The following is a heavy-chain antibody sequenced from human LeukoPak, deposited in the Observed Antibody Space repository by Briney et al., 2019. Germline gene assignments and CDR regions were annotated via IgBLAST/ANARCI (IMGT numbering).Heavy chain of an antibody. CDR1: GFTFSNAW. V-gene: IGHV3-15*01. Sequence: GGSLRLSCAASGFTFSNAWMSWVRQAPGKGLEWVGRIKSKTDGGTTDYAAPVKGRFTISRDDSKNTLYLQMNSLKTEDTAVYYCTTDLWYYGSGSIDAFDIWGQGTMVTVSS. CDR3: TTDLWYYGSGSIDAFDI. J-gene: IGHJ3*02. CDR2: IKSKTDGGTT. D-gene: IGHD3-10*01.